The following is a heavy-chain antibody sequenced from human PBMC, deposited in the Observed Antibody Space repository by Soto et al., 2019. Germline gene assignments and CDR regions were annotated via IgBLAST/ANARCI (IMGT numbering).Heavy chain of an antibody. J-gene: IGHJ4*02. V-gene: IGHV4-31*03. D-gene: IGHD3-10*01. CDR2: IYYSGST. CDR3: ARDSYGVRYFDY. CDR1: GGSISSGGYY. Sequence: NPSETLSLTCTVSGGSISSGGYYWSWIRQHPGKGLEWIGYIYYSGSTYYNPSLKSRVTISVDTSKNQFSLKLSSVTAADTAVYYCARDSYGVRYFDYWGQGTLVTVSS.